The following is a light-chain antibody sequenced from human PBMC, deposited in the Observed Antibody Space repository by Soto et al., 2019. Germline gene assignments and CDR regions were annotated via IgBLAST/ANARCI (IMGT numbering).Light chain of an antibody. CDR3: HSYDSSLSGWV. CDR2: GNS. Sequence: QSVLTQPPSVSGAPGQRVTISCTGSSSNIGAGYDVHWYQQLPGTAPKPLIYGNSTRPSGIPDRFSGSKSGTSASLAITGLQYEHEADYYCHSYDSSLSGWVFGGGTKLTVL. J-gene: IGLJ3*02. CDR1: SSNIGAGYD. V-gene: IGLV1-40*01.